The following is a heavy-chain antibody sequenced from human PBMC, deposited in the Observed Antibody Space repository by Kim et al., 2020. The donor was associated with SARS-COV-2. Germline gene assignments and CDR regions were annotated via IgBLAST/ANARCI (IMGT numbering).Heavy chain of an antibody. J-gene: IGHJ2*01. CDR2: STI. D-gene: IGHD1-7*01. V-gene: IGHV3-48*03. Sequence: STIYYADAVKGRLTVPRDNAKNSLYLQMNSLRAEDTAIYFCTRENFWYFDLWGRGTLVTVSS. CDR3: TRENFWYFDL.